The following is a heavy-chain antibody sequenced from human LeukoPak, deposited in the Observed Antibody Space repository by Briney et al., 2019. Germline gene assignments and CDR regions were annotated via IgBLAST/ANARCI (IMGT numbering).Heavy chain of an antibody. J-gene: IGHJ6*03. Sequence: GRSLRLSCAASGFTFSSYGMHWVRQARGKGLEWVAVIWYDGSNKYYADSVKGRFTISRDNSKNTLYLQMNSLRAEDTAVYYCAKEDGYCSSTSCYIHYYYYMDVWGKGTTVTVSS. D-gene: IGHD2-2*02. CDR2: IWYDGSNK. CDR3: AKEDGYCSSTSCYIHYYYYMDV. V-gene: IGHV3-33*06. CDR1: GFTFSSYG.